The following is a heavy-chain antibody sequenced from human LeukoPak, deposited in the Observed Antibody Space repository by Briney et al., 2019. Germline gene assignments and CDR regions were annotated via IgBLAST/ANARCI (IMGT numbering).Heavy chain of an antibody. CDR1: GYTFTSYY. D-gene: IGHD3-10*01. J-gene: IGHJ4*02. CDR3: ARGSDFGSGSWMFYFDY. Sequence: ASVKVSCKASGYTFTSYYMHWVRQASGQGLEWMGIINPSGGSTSYAQKFQGRVTMTRDMSTSTVYMELSSLRSEDTAVYYCARGSDFGSGSWMFYFDYWGQGTLVIVSS. V-gene: IGHV1-46*01. CDR2: INPSGGST.